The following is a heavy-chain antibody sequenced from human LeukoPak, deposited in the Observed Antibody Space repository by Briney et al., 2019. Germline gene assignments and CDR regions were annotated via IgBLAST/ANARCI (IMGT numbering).Heavy chain of an antibody. Sequence: SETLSLTCAVYGGSFSGYFWSWIRQPPGKGLEWIGEINHSGSTNYNPSLKSRVTISVDTSKNQFSLKLSSVTAADTAVYYCARAEADGDYYFDYWGQGTLVTVSS. J-gene: IGHJ4*02. CDR1: GGSFSGYF. CDR3: ARAEADGDYYFDY. D-gene: IGHD4-17*01. CDR2: INHSGST. V-gene: IGHV4-34*01.